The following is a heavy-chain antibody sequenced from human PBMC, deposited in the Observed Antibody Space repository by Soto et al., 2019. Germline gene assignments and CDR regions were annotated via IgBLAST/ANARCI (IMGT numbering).Heavy chain of an antibody. J-gene: IGHJ3*02. CDR2: INAGNGNT. CDR1: GYTFTSYA. Sequence: QVQLVQSGAEVKKPGASVKVSCKASGYTFTSYAMHWVRQAPGQRLEWMGWINAGNGNTKYSQKFQGRVTITRDTSASTAYMELSSLRSEDTAVYYCAREREAFVVRDAFDIWGQGTMVTVSS. V-gene: IGHV1-3*01. CDR3: AREREAFVVRDAFDI. D-gene: IGHD3-10*01.